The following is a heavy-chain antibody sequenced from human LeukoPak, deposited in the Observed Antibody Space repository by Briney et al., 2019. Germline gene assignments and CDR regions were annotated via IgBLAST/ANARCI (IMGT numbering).Heavy chain of an antibody. D-gene: IGHD6-6*01. CDR2: MNPNSGNT. Sequence: ASVTVSFKSSGYTFTSYDINWVRQATGQGLEWMGWMNPNSGNTGYAQKFQGRVTITRNTSISTAYMGLSSLRSEDTAAYYCARPLAGNYYYYMDVWGKGTTVTVSS. J-gene: IGHJ6*03. V-gene: IGHV1-8*03. CDR1: GYTFTSYD. CDR3: ARPLAGNYYYYMDV.